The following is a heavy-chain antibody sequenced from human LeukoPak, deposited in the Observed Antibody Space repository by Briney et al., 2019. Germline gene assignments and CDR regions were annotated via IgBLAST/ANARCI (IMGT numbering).Heavy chain of an antibody. V-gene: IGHV5-51*01. D-gene: IGHD2-15*01. J-gene: IGHJ4*02. CDR2: FYPGDSDT. CDR1: GYSFTTYW. CDR3: ARLLLRSFDY. Sequence: GESLKISCQGSGYSFTTYWIAWVRQLPGKGLEWMGIFYPGDSDTRYSPSFQGQVTISADKSISTAYLQWSSLKASDTAMYYCARLLLRSFDYWGQGTLVTVSS.